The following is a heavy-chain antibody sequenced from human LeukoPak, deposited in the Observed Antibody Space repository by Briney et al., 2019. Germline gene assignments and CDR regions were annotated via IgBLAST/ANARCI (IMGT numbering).Heavy chain of an antibody. J-gene: IGHJ4*02. CDR1: GFTFSSYG. CDR2: IWYDGSNK. Sequence: GGSLRLSCAASGFTFSSYGMHWVRQAPGKGLEWVAVIWYDGSNKYYADSVKGRFTISRDNSKNTLYLQMNSLRAEDTAVYYCAREKRGDYYDSSGYPYYFDYWGQGTLVTVSS. CDR3: AREKRGDYYDSSGYPYYFDY. D-gene: IGHD3-22*01. V-gene: IGHV3-33*01.